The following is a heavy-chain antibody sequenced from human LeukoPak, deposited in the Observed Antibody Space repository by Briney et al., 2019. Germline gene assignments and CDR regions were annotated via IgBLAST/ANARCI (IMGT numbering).Heavy chain of an antibody. CDR3: ATLRPRYNWFDP. J-gene: IGHJ5*02. CDR2: IIPIFGTA. V-gene: IGHV1-69*05. Sequence: GSSVKVSCKASGGTFSSYAISWVRQALGQGLEWMGGIIPIFGTANYAQKFQGRVTITTDESTSTAYMELSSLRSEDTAVYYCATLRPRYNWFDPWGQGTLVTVSS. D-gene: IGHD3-3*01. CDR1: GGTFSSYA.